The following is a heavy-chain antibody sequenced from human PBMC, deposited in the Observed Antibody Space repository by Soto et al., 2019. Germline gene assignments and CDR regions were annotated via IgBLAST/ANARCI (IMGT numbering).Heavy chain of an antibody. D-gene: IGHD5-18*01. V-gene: IGHV4-30-2*06. CDR1: ADSFSSAAYS. CDR2: IYYRGNT. CDR3: ARGRGYSYGFDY. Sequence: QLQLQESGSGLVKPSQTLSLTCAVSADSFSSAAYSWNWIRQSPGKGLEWIGYIYYRGNTYYNPSLKSRVTISVDRSKKQFSLKLSSVTAADTAVYYCARGRGYSYGFDYWGQGTLVTVSS. J-gene: IGHJ4*02.